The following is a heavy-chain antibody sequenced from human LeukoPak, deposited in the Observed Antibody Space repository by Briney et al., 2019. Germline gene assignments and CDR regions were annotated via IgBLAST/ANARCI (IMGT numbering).Heavy chain of an antibody. D-gene: IGHD6-6*01. CDR2: IIPIFGTA. J-gene: IGHJ6*03. Sequence: SVTVSFKASGGTFSSYAISWVRQAPGQGLEWMGGIIPIFGTANYAQKFQGRVTITTDESTSTAYMELCSLRSEDTAVYYCARARPGVEYSSSSGYYMDVWGKGTTVTVSS. V-gene: IGHV1-69*05. CDR1: GGTFSSYA. CDR3: ARARPGVEYSSSSGYYMDV.